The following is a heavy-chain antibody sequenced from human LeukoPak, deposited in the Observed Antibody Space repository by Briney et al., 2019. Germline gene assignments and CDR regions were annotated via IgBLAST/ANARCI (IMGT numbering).Heavy chain of an antibody. J-gene: IGHJ3*02. CDR1: GASISSYY. V-gene: IGHV4-59*01. D-gene: IGHD5-24*01. CDR2: IYYSGST. Sequence: SETLSLTCTVSGASISSYYWSWIRQPPGKGLEWIGYIYYSGSTNYNPSLKSRVTISVDTSKNQFSLKLSSVTAADTAVYYCAGRLWRRDGYNLSAFDIWGQGTMVTVSS. CDR3: AGRLWRRDGYNLSAFDI.